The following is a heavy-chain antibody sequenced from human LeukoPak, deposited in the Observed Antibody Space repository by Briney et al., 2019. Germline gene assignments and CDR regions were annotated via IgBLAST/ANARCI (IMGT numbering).Heavy chain of an antibody. CDR2: IKQDGSEK. CDR3: ARDLEEHCSGGSCSLFDY. D-gene: IGHD2-15*01. J-gene: IGHJ4*02. Sequence: GGSLRLSCAASGFTFSSYWMSWVRQAPGKGLEWVANIKQDGSEKYYVDSVKGRFTTSRHNAKNSLYLQMNSLRAEDTAVYYCARDLEEHCSGGSCSLFDYWGQGTLVTVSS. CDR1: GFTFSSYW. V-gene: IGHV3-7*01.